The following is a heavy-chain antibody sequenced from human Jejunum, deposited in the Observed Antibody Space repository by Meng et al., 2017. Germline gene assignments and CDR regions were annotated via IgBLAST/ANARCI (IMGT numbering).Heavy chain of an antibody. V-gene: IGHV3-7*01. CDR3: ATKAAPGYGMGV. Sequence: GESLKISCVASGFTFSNYWMAWVRQAPGKGLEWVANINQDGSEKNYVDSVKGRFTISRDNAKNSLYLQINSLRADDTAVYYCATKAAPGYGMGVWGQGTTVTVSS. CDR2: INQDGSEK. CDR1: GFTFSNYW. D-gene: IGHD6-13*01. J-gene: IGHJ6*02.